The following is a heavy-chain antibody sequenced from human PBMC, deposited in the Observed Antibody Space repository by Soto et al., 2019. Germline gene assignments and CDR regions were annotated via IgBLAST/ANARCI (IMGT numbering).Heavy chain of an antibody. CDR1: GGSISSYH. J-gene: IGHJ4*02. CDR3: ARHRGMGRFDY. D-gene: IGHD2-8*01. V-gene: IGHV4-59*08. Sequence: QVQLQESGPGLVKPSKTLSLTCTVSGGSISSYHWTWIRQAPGKGLEWIGNIYYSGTTNYNPSLKSRVTISIDTSKKQFSLKLSSVTAADTAVYYCARHRGMGRFDYWGQGTLVTVSS. CDR2: IYYSGTT.